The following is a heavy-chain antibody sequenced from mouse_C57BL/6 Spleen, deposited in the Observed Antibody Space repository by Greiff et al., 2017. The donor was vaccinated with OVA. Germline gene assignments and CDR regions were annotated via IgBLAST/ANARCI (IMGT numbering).Heavy chain of an antibody. CDR2: IWSGGST. Sequence: QVQLQQSGPGLVQPSQSLPITCTVSGFSLTSYGVHWVRQSPGKGLEWLGVIWSGGSTDYNAAFISRLSISKDNSKSQVFFKMNSLQADDTAIYYCASYDYDWYFDVWGTGTTVTVSS. J-gene: IGHJ1*03. V-gene: IGHV2-2*01. D-gene: IGHD2-4*01. CDR3: ASYDYDWYFDV. CDR1: GFSLTSYG.